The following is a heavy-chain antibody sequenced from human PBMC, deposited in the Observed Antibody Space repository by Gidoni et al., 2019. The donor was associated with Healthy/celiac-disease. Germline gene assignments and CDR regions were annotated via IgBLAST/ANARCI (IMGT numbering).Heavy chain of an antibody. V-gene: IGHV3-9*01. Sequence: EVQLVASGGGLVQPGRSLRRSCAASGFAFADYASHWFRQAPGKGLEWVSGISWNSGSIGYADSVKSRFTISRDNAKNSLYLQMNSLRAEDTALYYCAKDGAPVWGSYRLDYWGQGTLVTVSS. CDR3: AKDGAPVWGSYRLDY. CDR1: GFAFADYA. D-gene: IGHD3-16*02. CDR2: ISWNSGSI. J-gene: IGHJ4*02.